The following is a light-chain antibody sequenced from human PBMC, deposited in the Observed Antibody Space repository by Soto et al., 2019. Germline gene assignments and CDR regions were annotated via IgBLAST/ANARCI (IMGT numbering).Light chain of an antibody. CDR2: GAS. J-gene: IGKJ4*01. CDR1: QSVGTY. V-gene: IGKV3-20*01. Sequence: EIVLTQSPCTLSLSPGERATLSCRASQSVGTYLAWYQQKPGQAPRLLIYGASSRATGIPDRFSGSGSGTDFTLTISRLEPEDFAVYYCQQYVSIPLTFGGGTKVDI. CDR3: QQYVSIPLT.